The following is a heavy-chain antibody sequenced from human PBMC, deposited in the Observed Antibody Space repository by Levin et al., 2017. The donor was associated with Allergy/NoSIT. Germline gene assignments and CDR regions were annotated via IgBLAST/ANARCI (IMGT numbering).Heavy chain of an antibody. D-gene: IGHD6-19*01. J-gene: IGHJ4*02. CDR2: VHYSGSI. Sequence: SETLSLTCTVSGGSISGYYLNWIRQSPGKGLEWIGCVHYSGSIYYNPSLMSRLTISADTSANQFSLTLSSVTAADTAVYYCARGSDPYKVHYWGQGTLVTVSS. V-gene: IGHV4-59*08. CDR3: ARGSDPYKVHY. CDR1: GGSISGYY.